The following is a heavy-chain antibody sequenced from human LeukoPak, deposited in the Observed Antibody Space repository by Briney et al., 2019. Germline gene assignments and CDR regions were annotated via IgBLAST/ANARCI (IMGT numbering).Heavy chain of an antibody. CDR3: ARDPKDIVVVPAAIDAFDI. J-gene: IGHJ3*02. CDR1: GYTFTSYG. CDR2: ISAYNGNT. D-gene: IGHD2-2*01. V-gene: IGHV1-18*01. Sequence: ASVKVSCKASGYTFTSYGISWVRQAPGQGLEWMGWISAYNGNTNYAQKLQGRVTMTTDTSTSTAYMELRSLRSDDTAVYYCARDPKDIVVVPAAIDAFDIWGQGTMVTVSS.